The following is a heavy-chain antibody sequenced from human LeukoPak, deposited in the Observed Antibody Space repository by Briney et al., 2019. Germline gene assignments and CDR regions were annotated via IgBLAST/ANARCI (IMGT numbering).Heavy chain of an antibody. CDR2: TYPGDSDT. CDR3: ARPHYGDHGRLL. V-gene: IGHV5-51*01. D-gene: IGHD4-17*01. Sequence: KYGESLKISCQALGYIYWIGWVRQLPGKGLEWIGITYPGDSDTRYSPSFQGQVTISADKSISTAYLQWSSLKASDTAIYYCARPHYGDHGRLLWGQGTQVTVS. J-gene: IGHJ4*02. CDR1: GYIYW.